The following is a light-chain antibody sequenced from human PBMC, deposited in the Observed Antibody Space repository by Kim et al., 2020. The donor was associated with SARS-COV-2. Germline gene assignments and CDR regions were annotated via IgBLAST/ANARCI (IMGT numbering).Light chain of an antibody. Sequence: ESVGDRVTISCQASRDISNFLNWYHQKPGKAPKLLIYDASNLETGVPSRFSGSGFGTNFTLIVSSLQPEDVATYYCQQYDNLPITFGQGTRLEIK. J-gene: IGKJ5*01. V-gene: IGKV1-33*01. CDR3: QQYDNLPIT. CDR1: RDISNF. CDR2: DAS.